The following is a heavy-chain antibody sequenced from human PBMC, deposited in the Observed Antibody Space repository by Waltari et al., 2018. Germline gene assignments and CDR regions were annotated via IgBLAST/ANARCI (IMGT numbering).Heavy chain of an antibody. Sequence: QLQLQESGPGLVKPSETLSLTCTVSGGSIRSSSHYWGGIRQPPGKGREWIGSIYYSGGNSYNSSPKSRVTISVDTSKNQFSLKLSSVTASDTVVYYCASHYDFWKIDPWGQGTLVTVSS. CDR3: ASHYDFWKIDP. D-gene: IGHD3-3*01. J-gene: IGHJ5*02. V-gene: IGHV4-39*07. CDR2: IYYSGGN. CDR1: GGSIRSSSHY.